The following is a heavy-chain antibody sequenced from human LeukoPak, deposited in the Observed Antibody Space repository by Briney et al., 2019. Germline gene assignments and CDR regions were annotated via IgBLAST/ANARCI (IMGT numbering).Heavy chain of an antibody. J-gene: IGHJ5*02. CDR2: INYSGNT. CDR1: GGSISSYY. Sequence: SETLSLTCTVSGGSISSYYWSWIRKPPGKGLEWIGYINYSGNTNCNPSLKSRVTISVDTSKNQFSLKLSTVTAADTAVYYCASFSWGSGSYNQEAIWSWFDPWGQGTLVTVSS. D-gene: IGHD3-10*01. V-gene: IGHV4-59*08. CDR3: ASFSWGSGSYNQEAIWSWFDP.